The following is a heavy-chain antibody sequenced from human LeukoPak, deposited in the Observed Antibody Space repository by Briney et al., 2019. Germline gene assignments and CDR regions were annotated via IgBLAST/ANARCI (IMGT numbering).Heavy chain of an antibody. CDR1: GYTFTSYY. J-gene: IGHJ4*02. CDR3: ARDFGHSLAARQTDY. CDR2: INPSGGST. V-gene: IGHV1-46*01. Sequence: ASVKVSCKASGYTFTSYYMHWVRQAPGQGLEWMGIINPSGGSTSYAQKFQGRVTMTRDMSPSTVYMELSRLRSEETAVYYCARDFGHSLAARQTDYWGQGTLVTVSS. D-gene: IGHD6-6*01.